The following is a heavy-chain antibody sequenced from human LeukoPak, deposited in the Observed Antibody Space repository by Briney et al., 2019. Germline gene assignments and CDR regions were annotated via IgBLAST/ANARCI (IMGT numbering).Heavy chain of an antibody. J-gene: IGHJ4*02. CDR2: IWYDGSNK. CDR3: ARDPTGSSWYGGYFDY. Sequence: GGSLRLSCAASGFTFSSYGMHWVCQAPGKGLECVAVIWYDGSNKYYADSVKGRFTISRDNSKNTLYLQMNSLRAEDTAVYYCARDPTGSSWYGGYFDYWGQGTLVTVSS. CDR1: GFTFSSYG. D-gene: IGHD6-13*01. V-gene: IGHV3-33*01.